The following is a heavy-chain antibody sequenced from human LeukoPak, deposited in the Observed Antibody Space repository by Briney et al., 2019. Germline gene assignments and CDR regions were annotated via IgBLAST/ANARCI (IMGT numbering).Heavy chain of an antibody. Sequence: GGSLRLSCAASGFTFSSYSMNWVRQAPGKGLEWVSSISGTGDGNYIYYADSVKGRFTISRDNAKNSLYLQMSSLRVEDTAVYYCARREPTGCSGTSCFAGPVGYWGQGTLVTVSS. CDR2: ISGTGDGNYI. V-gene: IGHV3-21*01. CDR1: GFTFSSYS. CDR3: ARREPTGCSGTSCFAGPVGY. J-gene: IGHJ4*02. D-gene: IGHD2-2*01.